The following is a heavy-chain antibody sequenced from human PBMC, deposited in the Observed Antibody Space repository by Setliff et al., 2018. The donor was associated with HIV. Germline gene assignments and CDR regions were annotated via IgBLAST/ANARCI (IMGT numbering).Heavy chain of an antibody. CDR3: ARGAWYSSGWYSSRYMDV. CDR1: GYTFKSND. Sequence: GASVKVSCKASGYTFKSNDINWLRQATGQGLEWMGWMNPNSGNTGYAQKFQGRVTMTRDTSISTAYMELSSLRSDDTAVYYCARGAWYSSGWYSSRYMDVWGKGTTVTVSS. V-gene: IGHV1-8*02. D-gene: IGHD6-19*01. CDR2: MNPNSGNT. J-gene: IGHJ6*03.